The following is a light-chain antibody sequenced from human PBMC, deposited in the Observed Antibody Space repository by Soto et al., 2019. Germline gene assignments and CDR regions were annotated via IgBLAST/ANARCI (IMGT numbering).Light chain of an antibody. CDR3: LQDYTFPKT. Sequence: AIQMTQSPSSLSASVGDRVSITCRASQDISHDLGWYQQKPGKAPKLLIYAASSLHSGVPSRFSGSGSGTDFTLTINVLQPEDFATYYCLQDYTFPKTFGQGTKVE. J-gene: IGKJ1*01. CDR1: QDISHD. CDR2: AAS. V-gene: IGKV1-6*01.